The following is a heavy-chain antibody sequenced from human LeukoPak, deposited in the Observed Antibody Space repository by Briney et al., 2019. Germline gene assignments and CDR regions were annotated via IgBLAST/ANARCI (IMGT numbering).Heavy chain of an antibody. D-gene: IGHD6-19*01. CDR1: GYTFTGYY. CDR2: INPNSGGT. J-gene: IGHJ4*02. Sequence: ASVKVSCKASGYTFTGYYMHWVRPAPGQGLEWRGWINPNSGGTNYAQKFQGRVAMTRDTSITTGYMELSRLRSDDTAVYYCARGTSGWYYYFDYWAQGVLVTVSS. CDR3: ARGTSGWYYYFDY. V-gene: IGHV1-2*02.